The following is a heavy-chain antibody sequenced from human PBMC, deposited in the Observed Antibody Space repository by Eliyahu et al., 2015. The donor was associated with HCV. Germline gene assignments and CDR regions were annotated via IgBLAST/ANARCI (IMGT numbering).Heavy chain of an antibody. CDR3: VREVYDILTGYRFDY. CDR2: IYRDGNT. J-gene: IGHJ4*02. Sequence: SWVRQGPGRGLDWVSVIYRDGNTYYADSVKGRFTISRHKSKNTLYLQMNSLRAEDTAVYYCVREVYDILTGYRFDYWGQGTLVTVSS. V-gene: IGHV3-53*04. D-gene: IGHD3-9*01.